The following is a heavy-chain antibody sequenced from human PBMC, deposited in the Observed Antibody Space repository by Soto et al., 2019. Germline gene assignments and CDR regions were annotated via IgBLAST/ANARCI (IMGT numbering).Heavy chain of an antibody. CDR2: IFYRKSP. J-gene: IGHJ5*02. CDR1: GGSISNDY. D-gene: IGHD2-21*02. CDR3: ARTGGCWGGCHSFGP. Sequence: SETLSLTCTVSGGSISNDYWSWVRQPPGKGLEWIGLIFYRKSPYYDPSLKSRITMSVDTSKNQITLDLTSVTVADPAGYYCARTGGCWGGCHSFGPSGQGTLVTVSS. V-gene: IGHV4-59*08.